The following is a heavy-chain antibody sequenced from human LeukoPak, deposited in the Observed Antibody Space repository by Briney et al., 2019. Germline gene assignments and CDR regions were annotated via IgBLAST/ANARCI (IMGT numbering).Heavy chain of an antibody. J-gene: IGHJ5*02. CDR2: MNPNSGNT. D-gene: IGHD3-22*01. CDR3: ARGYYYDSRPGNWFDP. CDR1: GYTFTSYD. Sequence: ASVKVSCKASGYTFTSYDINWVRQATGQGLEWMGWMNPNSGNTGYAQKFQGRVTMTRNTSIGTAYMELSSLRSEDTAVYYCARGYYYDSRPGNWFDPWGQGTLVTVSS. V-gene: IGHV1-8*01.